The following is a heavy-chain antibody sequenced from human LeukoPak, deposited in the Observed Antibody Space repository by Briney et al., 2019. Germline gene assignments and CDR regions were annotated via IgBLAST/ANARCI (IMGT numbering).Heavy chain of an antibody. CDR3: ARVGGYSYGIFDY. CDR1: GDSVSSNSAA. V-gene: IGHV6-1*01. Sequence: SQTLSLTCAISGDSVSSNSAAWNWIRQSPSRGLEWLGRTYYRSKWYNDYAVSVKSRITINPDTSKNQFSLKLSSVTAADTAVYYCARVGGYSYGIFDYWGQGTLVTVSS. J-gene: IGHJ4*02. CDR2: TYYRSKWYN. D-gene: IGHD5-18*01.